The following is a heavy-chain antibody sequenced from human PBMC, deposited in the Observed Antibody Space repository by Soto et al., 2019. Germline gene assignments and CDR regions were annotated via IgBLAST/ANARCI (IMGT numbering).Heavy chain of an antibody. CDR2: IDPSDSYT. Sequence: PGESLKISCKVSGYSFTSYWISGVRQMPGKGLEWMGRIDPSDSYTNYSPSFQGHVTISADKSINTAYLQWSSLKASDTAMYYCARGYCSSTSCYTYYGMDVWGQGTTVTVS. V-gene: IGHV5-10-1*01. CDR1: GYSFTSYW. J-gene: IGHJ6*02. D-gene: IGHD2-2*02. CDR3: ARGYCSSTSCYTYYGMDV.